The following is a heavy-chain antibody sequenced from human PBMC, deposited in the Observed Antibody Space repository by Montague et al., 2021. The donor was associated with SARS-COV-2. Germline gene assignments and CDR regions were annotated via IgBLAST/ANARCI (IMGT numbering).Heavy chain of an antibody. J-gene: IGHJ2*01. Sequence: SETLSLTCAVYSGSISDYYWTWIRQPPGKGLEWIGEINHSGSINYNPSLKSRVSISVDTSKNQFSLKLTSVTAADTAVYYCARGAPTITMIVVVFTGAGWYFDLWGRGTLVTVSS. CDR3: ARGAPTITMIVVVFTGAGWYFDL. V-gene: IGHV4-34*01. CDR2: INHSGSI. D-gene: IGHD3-22*01. CDR1: SGSISDYY.